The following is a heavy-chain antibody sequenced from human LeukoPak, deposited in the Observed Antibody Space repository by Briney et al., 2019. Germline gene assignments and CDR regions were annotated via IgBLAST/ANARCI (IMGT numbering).Heavy chain of an antibody. CDR1: GFTSSSYA. D-gene: IGHD3-22*01. CDR2: IYSGGST. Sequence: PGGSLRLSCAASGFTSSSYAMSWVRQAPGKGLEWVSVIYSGGSTYYADSVKGRFTISRDNSKNTLYLQMNSLRAEDTAVYYCARGPKMTYYYDSSGPYFDYWGQGTLVTVSS. V-gene: IGHV3-66*01. CDR3: ARGPKMTYYYDSSGPYFDY. J-gene: IGHJ4*02.